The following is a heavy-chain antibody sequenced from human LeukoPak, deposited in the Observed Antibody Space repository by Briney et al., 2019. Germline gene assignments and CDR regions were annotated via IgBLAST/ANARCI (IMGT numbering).Heavy chain of an antibody. CDR2: ISYDGSNK. Sequence: GSLRLSCAASGFTFSSYAMHWVRQAPGKGLEWVAVISYDGSNKYYADSVKGRFTISRDNSKNTLYLQMNSLRAEDTAVYYCARDTSFDYWGQGTLVTVSS. CDR1: GFTFSSYA. D-gene: IGHD3-16*01. CDR3: ARDTSFDY. J-gene: IGHJ4*02. V-gene: IGHV3-30*04.